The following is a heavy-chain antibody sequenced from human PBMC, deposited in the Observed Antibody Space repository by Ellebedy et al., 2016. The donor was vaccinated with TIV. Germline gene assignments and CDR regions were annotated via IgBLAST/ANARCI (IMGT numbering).Heavy chain of an antibody. CDR3: ARDLGRYGMDV. CDR1: GGSINNCY. J-gene: IGHJ6*02. Sequence: MPSETLSLTCSVSGGSINNCYWTWIRQPPGQGLEWIGDIHHSGNSHIHPSLKSRVTLSVDTSKNQFSLDMTSVTAADTATYYCARDLGRYGMDVWGQGTTVTVSS. CDR2: IHHSGNS. V-gene: IGHV4-59*01.